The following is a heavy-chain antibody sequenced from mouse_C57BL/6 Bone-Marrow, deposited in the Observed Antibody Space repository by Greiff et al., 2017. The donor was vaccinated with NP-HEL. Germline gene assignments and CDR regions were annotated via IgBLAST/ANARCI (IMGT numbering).Heavy chain of an antibody. V-gene: IGHV1-62-2*01. J-gene: IGHJ3*01. CDR2: FYPGSGSI. D-gene: IGHD3-2*02. CDR1: GYTFTEYT. CDR3: ARHEERTAQAAWFAY. Sequence: VHLVESGAELVKPGASVKLSCKASGYTFTEYTIHWVKQRSGQGLEWIGWFYPGSGSIKYNEKFKDKATLTADKSSSTVSMEPSRLTSEDSAVYVCARHEERTAQAAWFAYWGQGTLVTVS.